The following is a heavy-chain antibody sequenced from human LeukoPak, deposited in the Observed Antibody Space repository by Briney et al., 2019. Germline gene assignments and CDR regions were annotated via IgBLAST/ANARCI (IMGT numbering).Heavy chain of an antibody. J-gene: IGHJ4*02. V-gene: IGHV3-9*01. CDR2: ISWNSGSI. D-gene: IGHD3-22*01. Sequence: PGRSLRLSCAASGFTFDDYAMHWVRQAPGKGLEWVSGISWNSGSIGYADSVKGRFTISRDNAKNSLYLQMNSLRAEDTAVYYCARAGYDSSGYYHTFDYWGQGTLATVSS. CDR1: GFTFDDYA. CDR3: ARAGYDSSGYYHTFDY.